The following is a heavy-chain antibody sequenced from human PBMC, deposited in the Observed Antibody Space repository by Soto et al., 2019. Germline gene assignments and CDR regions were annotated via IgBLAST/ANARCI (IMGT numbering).Heavy chain of an antibody. CDR2: ISWNSGSI. CDR1: GFTFDDSA. CDR3: AKDVHPGPHAFDI. Sequence: GGSLRLSCAASGFTFDDSAMHWVRQAPGKGLEWVSGISWNSGSIGYADSVKGRFTISRDNAKSSLYLQMNGLRAEDTGLYYCAKDVHPGPHAFDIWGQGTMVTVSS. D-gene: IGHD1-1*01. J-gene: IGHJ3*02. V-gene: IGHV3-9*01.